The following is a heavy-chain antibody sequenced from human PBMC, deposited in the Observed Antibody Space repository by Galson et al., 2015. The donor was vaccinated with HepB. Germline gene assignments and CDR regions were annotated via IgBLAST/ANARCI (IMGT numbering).Heavy chain of an antibody. CDR1: GFTFQNYA. CDR2: ISYAGSYI. V-gene: IGHV3-21*01. Sequence: SLRLACAASGFTFQNYAMIWAPQAPGKGLEWVSSISYAGSYIYYADSVKGRFTISRDKARNSLYLQINSLRAEDTAVYYCLRPVDYWGQGTLVTVSS. J-gene: IGHJ4*02. CDR3: LRPVDY.